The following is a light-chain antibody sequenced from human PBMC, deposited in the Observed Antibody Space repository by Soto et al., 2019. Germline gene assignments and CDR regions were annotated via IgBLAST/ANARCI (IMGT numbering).Light chain of an antibody. CDR2: DVN. CDR3: SSYTPSSSYV. J-gene: IGLJ1*01. V-gene: IGLV2-14*01. Sequence: QSALTQPASVSGSPGQSITISCTGTSSDVGGYNSVSWYQQYPGKAPKLLIHDVNNRPLKIFDRFSGSKSGTTASLTIFGLQAEEEADYYCSSYTPSSSYVFGSGTKLTVL. CDR1: SSDVGGYNS.